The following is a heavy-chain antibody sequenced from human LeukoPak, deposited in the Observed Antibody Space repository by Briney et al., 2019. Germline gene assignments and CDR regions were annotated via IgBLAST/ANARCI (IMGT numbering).Heavy chain of an antibody. J-gene: IGHJ4*02. Sequence: SETLSLTCTVSGGSISSGSYYWSWIRQPAGKGLEWIGRIYTSGSTNYNPSLKSRVTISVDTSKNQFSLKLSSVTAADTAVYYCARSITGTTWFDYWGQGTLVTVSS. V-gene: IGHV4-61*02. CDR3: ARSITGTTWFDY. CDR2: IYTSGST. D-gene: IGHD1-7*01. CDR1: GGSISSGSYY.